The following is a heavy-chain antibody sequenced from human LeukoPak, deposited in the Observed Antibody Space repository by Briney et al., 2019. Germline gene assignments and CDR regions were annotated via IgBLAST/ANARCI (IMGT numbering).Heavy chain of an antibody. J-gene: IGHJ3*02. CDR3: ARFDYIWETHGMDAFDI. CDR2: IHHSGST. CDR1: GYSISRGYS. V-gene: IGHV4-38-2*01. D-gene: IGHD3-16*01. Sequence: SETLSLTCAVSGYSISRGYSWGWVRQPPGKGLECMGTIHHSGSTYYSPSLKSRLTISLDTSKNHFSLKLTSVTAADTAVYYCARFDYIWETHGMDAFDIWDQGTVVTVSS.